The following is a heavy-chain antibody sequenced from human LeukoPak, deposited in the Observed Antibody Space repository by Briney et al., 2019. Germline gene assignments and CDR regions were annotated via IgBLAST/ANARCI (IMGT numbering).Heavy chain of an antibody. D-gene: IGHD3-16*01. CDR1: GFISSSYW. J-gene: IGHJ6*02. Sequence: PGGSLRLSCAASGFISSSYWMSWVRQAPGKGPEWVASINHNGNVNYYVDSVKGRFTISRDNAKNSLYLQMSNLRAEDTAVYFCARGGGLDVWGQGATVTVSS. CDR2: INHNGNVN. CDR3: ARGGGLDV. V-gene: IGHV3-7*03.